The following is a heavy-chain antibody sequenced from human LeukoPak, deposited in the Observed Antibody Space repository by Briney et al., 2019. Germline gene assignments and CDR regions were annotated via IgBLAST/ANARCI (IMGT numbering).Heavy chain of an antibody. CDR2: INDSGST. J-gene: IGHJ6*02. D-gene: IGHD3-16*02. Sequence: PSETLSLTCAVYGGSFSGYYWSWIRQPPGKGLEWIGEINDSGSTNYNPSLKSRVTMSVDTSKNQFSLKLSSVAAADTAVYYCARLVTSLGYNDMDVWGQGTTVTVSS. V-gene: IGHV4-34*01. CDR3: ARLVTSLGYNDMDV. CDR1: GGSFSGYY.